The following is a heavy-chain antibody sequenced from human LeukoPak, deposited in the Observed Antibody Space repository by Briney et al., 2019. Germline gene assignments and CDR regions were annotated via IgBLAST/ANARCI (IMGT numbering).Heavy chain of an antibody. CDR1: GFTFSSYG. D-gene: IGHD7-27*01. J-gene: IGHJ4*02. CDR2: ISYDGSNK. V-gene: IGHV3-30*18. Sequence: GRSLSLSCAASGFTFSSYGMHWVRQAPGKGLEWVAVISYDGSNKYYADSVKGRFTISRDNSKNTLYLQMNSLRAEDTAVYYCAKDYKRAKTGDPPTWYFDYWGQGTLVTVSS. CDR3: AKDYKRAKTGDPPTWYFDY.